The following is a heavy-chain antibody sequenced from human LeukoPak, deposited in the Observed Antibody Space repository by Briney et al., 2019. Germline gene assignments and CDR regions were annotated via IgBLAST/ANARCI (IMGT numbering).Heavy chain of an antibody. CDR3: AKKKDGGDAFDI. CDR1: GYTFTGYY. CDR2: INPNSGGT. D-gene: IGHD3-10*01. J-gene: IGHJ3*02. Sequence: ASVRVSCKASGYTFTGYYMHWVRQAPGQGLELMGWINPNSGGTNFAQKFQGRVTMARDTSISTAYMELSRLRSDDTAVYYCAKKKDGGDAFDIWGQGTMVTVSS. V-gene: IGHV1-2*02.